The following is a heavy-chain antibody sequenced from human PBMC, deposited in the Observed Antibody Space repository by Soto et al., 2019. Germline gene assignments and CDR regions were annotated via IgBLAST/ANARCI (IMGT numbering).Heavy chain of an antibody. D-gene: IGHD2-15*01. CDR2: IYYSGST. Sequence: QVQLQESGPGLVKPSQTLSLTCTVSGGSISSGDYYWSWIRQPPGKGLEWIGYIYYSGSTYYNPSLKSRVTMSVDTSKNQFSLKLSSVTAADTAVYYCARGDCSGGSCYISGYYFDYWGQGTLVTVSS. J-gene: IGHJ4*02. CDR3: ARGDCSGGSCYISGYYFDY. V-gene: IGHV4-30-4*01. CDR1: GGSISSGDYY.